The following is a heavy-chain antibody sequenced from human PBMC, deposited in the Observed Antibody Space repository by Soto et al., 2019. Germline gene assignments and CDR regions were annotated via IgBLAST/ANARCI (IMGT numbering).Heavy chain of an antibody. J-gene: IGHJ6*02. CDR1: GFIFSTYA. D-gene: IGHD3-3*01. CDR2: MSGSGGSI. V-gene: IGHV3-23*01. Sequence: GGSLRLSCAASGFIFSTYAMSWIRQAAGKGLEWVSAMSGSGGSIYYAESVKGRFTMSRDNSRNTLYLQMGSLRAEDTAVYFCAKEVDFGAQNYYYGMDVWGQGTTVTVSS. CDR3: AKEVDFGAQNYYYGMDV.